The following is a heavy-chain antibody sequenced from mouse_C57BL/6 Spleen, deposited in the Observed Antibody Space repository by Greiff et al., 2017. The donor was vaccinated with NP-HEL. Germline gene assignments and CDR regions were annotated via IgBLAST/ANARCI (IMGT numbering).Heavy chain of an antibody. CDR1: GYTFTSYS. J-gene: IGHJ4*01. CDR2: IDPSDSYT. Sequence: VQLQQSGAELVKPGASVKLSCKASGYTFTSYSMQWVKQRPGQGLEWIGEIDPSDSYTNYNQKFKGKATLTVDTSSSTAYMQLSSLTSEVSAVYYCARVVAMDYWGQGTSVTVSS. V-gene: IGHV1-50*01. CDR3: ARVVAMDY. D-gene: IGHD1-1*02.